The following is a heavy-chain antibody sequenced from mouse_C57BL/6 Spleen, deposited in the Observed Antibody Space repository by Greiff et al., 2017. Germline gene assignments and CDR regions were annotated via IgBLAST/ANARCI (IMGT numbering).Heavy chain of an antibody. V-gene: IGHV1-26*01. J-gene: IGHJ2*01. Sequence: EIQLQQSGPELVKPGASVKISCKASGYTFTDYYMNWVKQSHGKSLEWIGDINPNNGGTSYNQKFKGKATLTVDKSSSTAYMELRSLTSEDSAVYYCASRYSDYWGQGTTLTVSS. CDR3: ASRYSDY. CDR2: INPNNGGT. CDR1: GYTFTDYY.